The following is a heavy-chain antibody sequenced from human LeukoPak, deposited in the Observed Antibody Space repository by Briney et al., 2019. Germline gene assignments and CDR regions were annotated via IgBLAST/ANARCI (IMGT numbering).Heavy chain of an antibody. D-gene: IGHD3-10*01. CDR3: ARGFKRRELFSVSWDY. CDR2: INHSGST. CDR1: GGSVSSGSYY. V-gene: IGHV4-61*01. Sequence: PSETLSLTCTVSGGSVSSGSYYWSWIRQPPGKGLEWIGEINHSGSTNYNPSLKSRVTISVDTSKNQFSLKLSSVTAADTAVYYCARGFKRRELFSVSWDYWGQGTLVTVSS. J-gene: IGHJ4*02.